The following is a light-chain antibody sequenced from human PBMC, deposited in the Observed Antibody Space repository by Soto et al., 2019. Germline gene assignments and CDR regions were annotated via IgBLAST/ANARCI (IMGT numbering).Light chain of an antibody. J-gene: IGKJ5*01. CDR1: QSVNSN. Sequence: EIVMTQSPATLSVSPGERATLSCRASQSVNSNLAWYQRKPGQAPRLLIYGASTRATGFPARFSGSGSGTEFTLTVSSLQSEDFAVYYGQQYNNWPLTFGQGTRLEIK. CDR2: GAS. V-gene: IGKV3-15*01. CDR3: QQYNNWPLT.